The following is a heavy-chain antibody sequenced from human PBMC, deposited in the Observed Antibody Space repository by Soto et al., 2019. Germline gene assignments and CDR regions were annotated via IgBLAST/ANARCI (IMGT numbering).Heavy chain of an antibody. V-gene: IGHV2-70*01. CDR1: GFSLSTSGMC. Sequence: VSGPTLVNPTQTLTLTCTFSGFSLSTSGMCVSWIRQPPGKALEWLALIDWDDDKYYSTSLKTRLTISKDTSKNQVVLTMTNMDPVDTATYYCARSYSTYYEFWSGYRTYNWFDSWCQGTLVSGSS. CDR2: IDWDDDK. CDR3: ARSYSTYYEFWSGYRTYNWFDS. D-gene: IGHD3-3*01. J-gene: IGHJ5*01.